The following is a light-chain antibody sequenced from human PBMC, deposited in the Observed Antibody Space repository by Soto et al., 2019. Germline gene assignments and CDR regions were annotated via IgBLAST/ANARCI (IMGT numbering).Light chain of an antibody. CDR3: QQYNSYPYT. Sequence: DIQMTQSPSTLSASVGDRVTITCRASQSISTWLAWYQQKPGQAPKLLIYDASSFESGVSSRFSGSGSGTEFTLTISRLQPDDFATYYCQQYNSYPYTFGQGTKLEIK. CDR1: QSISTW. J-gene: IGKJ2*01. V-gene: IGKV1-5*01. CDR2: DAS.